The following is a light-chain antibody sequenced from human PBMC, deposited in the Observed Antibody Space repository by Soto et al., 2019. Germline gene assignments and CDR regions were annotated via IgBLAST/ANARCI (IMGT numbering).Light chain of an antibody. CDR1: QSVGTN. J-gene: IGKJ5*01. CDR2: DAS. V-gene: IGKV3-11*01. Sequence: EIVMTQSPANLSVSPGERATLSCRAGQSVGTNLAWYQQRPGQAPRLLSYDASNRATGIPARFSGSGSGTDFTLTISSLEPEDFAVYYCQQRSNWPPITFGQGTRLEIK. CDR3: QQRSNWPPIT.